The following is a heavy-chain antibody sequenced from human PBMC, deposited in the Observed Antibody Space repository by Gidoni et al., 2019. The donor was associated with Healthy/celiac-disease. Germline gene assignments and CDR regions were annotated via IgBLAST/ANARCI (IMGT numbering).Heavy chain of an antibody. CDR1: GFTFDDYA. D-gene: IGHD1-26*01. CDR2: ISWNSGSI. J-gene: IGHJ4*02. V-gene: IGHV3-9*03. Sequence: EVQLVESGGGLVQPGRSLRLSCAASGFTFDDYAMHWVRQAPGKGLEWVSGISWNSGSIGYADSVKGRFTISRDNAKNSLYLQMNSLRAEDMALYYCAKDIQAWWERLTPSFDYWGQGTLVTVSS. CDR3: AKDIQAWWERLTPSFDY.